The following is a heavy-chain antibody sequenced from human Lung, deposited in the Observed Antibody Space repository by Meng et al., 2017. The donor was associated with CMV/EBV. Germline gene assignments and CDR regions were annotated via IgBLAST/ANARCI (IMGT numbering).Heavy chain of an antibody. CDR2: IYSDGSST. D-gene: IGHD3-22*01. V-gene: IGHV3-23*03. CDR3: AKGDDSGWSPFDY. J-gene: IGHJ4*02. CDR1: GFAFSNYA. Sequence: AASGFAFSNYAMNWVRQAPGKGLEGVTVIYSDGSSTYYADSVKGRFTISRDNSKNKLDLQMNSLRAEDTAVYYCAKGDDSGWSPFDYWGQG.